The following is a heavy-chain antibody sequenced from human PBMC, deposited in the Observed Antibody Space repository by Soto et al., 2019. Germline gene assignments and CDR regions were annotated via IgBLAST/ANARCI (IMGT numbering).Heavy chain of an antibody. CDR3: ARVGGYCSSTSCYRWLDP. D-gene: IGHD2-2*01. Sequence: GVSVKVACKASVYSFSADDINRVRQEPGQGLEWMGWISVYNGNTNYAQKLQGRVTMTTDTSTSTAYMELRSLRSDDTAVYYCARVGGYCSSTSCYRWLDPWGQGTLVTVSS. J-gene: IGHJ5*02. V-gene: IGHV1-18*04. CDR2: ISVYNGNT. CDR1: VYSFSADD.